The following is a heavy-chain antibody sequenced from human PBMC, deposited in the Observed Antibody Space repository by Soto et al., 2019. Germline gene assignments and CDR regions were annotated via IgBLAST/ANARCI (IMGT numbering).Heavy chain of an antibody. D-gene: IGHD2-2*01. CDR3: AKGGDGYCSTTSCLLHLDS. Sequence: EVQLLESGGGLVQTGGSLRLSCAASGFTFSTYAMSWVRQAPGKGLEWVSTISGSADATFYADSVKGRFAIFRDNSRTIFYLQMNSLRAEDTAVYYCAKGGDGYCSTTSCLLHLDSGGPATLATVPS. J-gene: IGHJ4*02. V-gene: IGHV3-23*01. CDR1: GFTFSTYA. CDR2: ISGSADAT.